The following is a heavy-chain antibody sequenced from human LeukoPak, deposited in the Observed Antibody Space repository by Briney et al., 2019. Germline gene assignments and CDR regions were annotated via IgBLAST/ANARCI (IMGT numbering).Heavy chain of an antibody. J-gene: IGHJ5*02. Sequence: ASVKVSCKASGYTFTGYYMHWVRQAPGQGLEWMGWIKPNSGGTRSAQKFQGRVTMTRDTSISTAYMELSSLRYDDTAVYYCATNILVRDIINWFDPWGQGTLVTVSS. CDR2: IKPNSGGT. CDR1: GYTFTGYY. V-gene: IGHV1-2*02. D-gene: IGHD3-10*01. CDR3: ATNILVRDIINWFDP.